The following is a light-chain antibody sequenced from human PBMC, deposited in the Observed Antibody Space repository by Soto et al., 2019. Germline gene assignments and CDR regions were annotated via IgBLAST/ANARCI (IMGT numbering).Light chain of an antibody. CDR2: GAS. J-gene: IGKJ1*01. Sequence: EIVMTQSPATLSVSPGERATLSCRASQSVSSNLAWYQQKPGQAPRLLIYGASTRATDIPARFSGSGSGTEFTLTISSLQSEDFAVYYCQQYNNLPPGTFGQGTKVEIK. CDR1: QSVSSN. CDR3: QQYNNLPPGT. V-gene: IGKV3-15*01.